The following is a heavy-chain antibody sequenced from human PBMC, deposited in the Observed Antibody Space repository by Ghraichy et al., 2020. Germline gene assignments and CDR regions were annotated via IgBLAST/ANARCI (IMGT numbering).Heavy chain of an antibody. CDR3: AKWSTLTANWFDP. D-gene: IGHD2-21*02. V-gene: IGHV3-23*01. J-gene: IGHJ5*02. Sequence: GESLNISCAASGFTFSAYAMSWVRQTPGKGLEWVSDICGSGGSTNYADSVKGRFTISRDNSKNTLYLHMSSLRAEDTAVYYCAKWSTLTANWFDPRGQGTLVTVSS. CDR1: GFTFSAYA. CDR2: ICGSGGST.